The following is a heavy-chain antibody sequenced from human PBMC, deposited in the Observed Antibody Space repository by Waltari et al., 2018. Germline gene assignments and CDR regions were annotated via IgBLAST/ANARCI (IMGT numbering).Heavy chain of an antibody. CDR2: IKQDGRER. J-gene: IGHJ4*02. V-gene: IGHV3-7*03. Sequence: EVQVVESGGGLVQPGGSLRLSCEGSGFIFSSYWMSWVRQAPGKGLVWVGNIKQDGRERNDVDSVKGRFTISRDNAKNSVFLQMISLRAEDTAVYYCLRDRRRPALFDSWGQGTLVTVSS. CDR1: GFIFSSYW. CDR3: LRDRRRPALFDS. D-gene: IGHD2-2*01.